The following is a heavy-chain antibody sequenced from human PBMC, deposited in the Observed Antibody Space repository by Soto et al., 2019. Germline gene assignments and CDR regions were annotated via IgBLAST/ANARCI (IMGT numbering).Heavy chain of an antibody. J-gene: IGHJ5*02. CDR1: GYTFTSYD. Sequence: QVQLVQSGAEVKKPGASVKVSCKASGYTFTSYDINWARQATGQGLEWMGWMNPNSGNTGYAQKFQGRVTMTRNTSITTDYMVLSSLRSADTAVYYCGRGGVESAGTYWFDPWGQGTLVTVSS. CDR3: GRGGVESAGTYWFDP. CDR2: MNPNSGNT. D-gene: IGHD6-13*01. V-gene: IGHV1-8*01.